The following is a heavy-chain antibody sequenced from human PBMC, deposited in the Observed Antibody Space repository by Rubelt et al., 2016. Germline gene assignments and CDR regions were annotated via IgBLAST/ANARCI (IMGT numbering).Heavy chain of an antibody. Sequence: QVQLVQSGAEVKKPGASVKVSCKASGYTFTSYGISWVRQAPGQGLAWRGWVSAYNGNTNYAQTRQVRVTMTTDTATSTAYMELRGLRSDDTAVYYCARERDDYGDYWGQGTLVTVSS. V-gene: IGHV1-18*01. CDR3: ARERDDYGDY. J-gene: IGHJ4*02. CDR2: VSAYNGNT. CDR1: GYTFTSYG. D-gene: IGHD5-24*01.